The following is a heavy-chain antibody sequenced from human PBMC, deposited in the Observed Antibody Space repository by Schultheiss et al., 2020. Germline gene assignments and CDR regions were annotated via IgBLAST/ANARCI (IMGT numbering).Heavy chain of an antibody. CDR2: ISSSGSTI. V-gene: IGHV3-48*04. Sequence: GGSLRLSCAASGFTFSSYWMSWVRQAPGKGLEWVSYISSSGSTIYYADSVKGRFTISRDNAKNSLYLQMNSLRAEDTAVYYCARGVVVAVYYFDYWGQGTLVNVSS. CDR1: GFTFSSYW. D-gene: IGHD2-15*01. CDR3: ARGVVVAVYYFDY. J-gene: IGHJ4*02.